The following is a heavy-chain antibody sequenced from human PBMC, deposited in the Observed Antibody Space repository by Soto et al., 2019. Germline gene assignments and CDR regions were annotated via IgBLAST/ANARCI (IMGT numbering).Heavy chain of an antibody. D-gene: IGHD2-2*02. CDR2: IIPIFNST. Sequence: SVKVSCKVSGSRFSNYVISWVRQAPGHGLEWLGRIIPIFNSTKYAQSFQGRVTITADKSTSTASLELSSLRSDDTAVYYCAREGRGKKAGYNGLVSLGYWGQGTLGTVSS. J-gene: IGHJ4*02. CDR1: GSRFSNYV. V-gene: IGHV1-69*06. CDR3: AREGRGKKAGYNGLVSLGY.